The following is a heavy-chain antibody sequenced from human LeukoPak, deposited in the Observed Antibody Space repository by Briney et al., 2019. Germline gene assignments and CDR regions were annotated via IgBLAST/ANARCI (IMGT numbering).Heavy chain of an antibody. CDR1: GYTFTSYY. CDR3: ARALDSSGYYYGY. V-gene: IGHV1-69*04. J-gene: IGHJ4*02. D-gene: IGHD3-22*01. Sequence: GASVKVSCKASGYTFTSYYMHWVRQAPGQGLEWMGRIIPILGIANYAQKFQGRVTITADKSTSTAYMELSSLRSEDTAVYYCARALDSSGYYYGYWGQGTLVTVSS. CDR2: IIPILGIA.